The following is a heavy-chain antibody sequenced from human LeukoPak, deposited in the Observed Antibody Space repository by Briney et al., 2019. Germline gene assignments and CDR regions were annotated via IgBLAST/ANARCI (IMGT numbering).Heavy chain of an antibody. CDR2: IYYSGGI. Sequence: PSETLSLTCTVSGGSISSYYWSWIRQPPGKGLEWIGYIYYSGGINYNPSLKSRVTISVDASKNQFSLKLSSVTAADTAVYYCARRVYGGAFDIWGQGTMVTVSS. CDR3: ARRVYGGAFDI. D-gene: IGHD2-8*01. CDR1: GGSISSYY. V-gene: IGHV4-59*08. J-gene: IGHJ3*02.